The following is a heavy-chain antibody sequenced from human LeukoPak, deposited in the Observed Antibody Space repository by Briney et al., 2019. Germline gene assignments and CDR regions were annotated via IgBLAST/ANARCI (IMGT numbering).Heavy chain of an antibody. Sequence: PGGTLRLSCAASGFTFSSYGMSWVRQAPGKGLEWVSAISGGAASTNYADSVKGRFTISRDNAKNSLYLQMNSLRAEDTAVYYCARYYGGNHRVSGAFDIWGQGTMVTVSS. CDR1: GFTFSSYG. J-gene: IGHJ3*02. CDR3: ARYYGGNHRVSGAFDI. D-gene: IGHD4-23*01. CDR2: ISGGAAST. V-gene: IGHV3-23*01.